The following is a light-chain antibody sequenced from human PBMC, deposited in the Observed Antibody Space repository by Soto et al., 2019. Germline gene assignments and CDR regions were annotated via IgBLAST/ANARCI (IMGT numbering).Light chain of an antibody. CDR2: GNS. CDR3: QSYASSLIAPYV. Sequence: QSVLTQPPSVSGAPGQRVTISCTGSRPKIGAGYDVHWYQQLPGTAPKLLIYGNSNRPSGVPDRFSGSKSGTSASLAITGLQAEDEADYYCQSYASSLIAPYVFGTGTKVTVL. J-gene: IGLJ1*01. V-gene: IGLV1-40*01. CDR1: RPKIGAGYD.